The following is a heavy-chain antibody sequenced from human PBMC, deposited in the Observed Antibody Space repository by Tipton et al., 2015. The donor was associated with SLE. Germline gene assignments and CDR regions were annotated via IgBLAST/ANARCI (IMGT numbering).Heavy chain of an antibody. Sequence: RSLRLFCAASGFTFSSYAMHWVRQAPGKGLVWVAVISYDVSNKYYADSVKGRFTISRDNSKNTLYLQMNSLRAEDTAVYYCARATGYSSGWYGYWGQGTLVTVSS. V-gene: IGHV3-30*04. J-gene: IGHJ4*02. CDR2: ISYDVSNK. D-gene: IGHD6-19*01. CDR3: ARATGYSSGWYGY. CDR1: GFTFSSYA.